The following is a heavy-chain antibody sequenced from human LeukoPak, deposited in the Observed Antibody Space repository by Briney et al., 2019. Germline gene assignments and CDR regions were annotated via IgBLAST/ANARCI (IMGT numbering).Heavy chain of an antibody. CDR2: IRKDGSGT. J-gene: IGHJ6*02. CDR3: AKVGSWDIVVVPAATPSYYYYGMDV. D-gene: IGHD2-2*02. Sequence: GGSLRLSCAASGFTFSNAWMSWVRQAPGKGLGWVAFIRKDGSGTYYADSVKGRFTISRDNSKNTVHLQMSSLGAEDTAVYYCAKVGSWDIVVVPAATPSYYYYGMDVWGQGTTVTVSS. CDR1: GFTFSNAW. V-gene: IGHV3-30*02.